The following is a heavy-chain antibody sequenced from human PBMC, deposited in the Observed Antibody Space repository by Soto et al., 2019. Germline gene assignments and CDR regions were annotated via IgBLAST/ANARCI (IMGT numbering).Heavy chain of an antibody. V-gene: IGHV1-2*04. J-gene: IGHJ4*02. D-gene: IGHD2-21*02. CDR2: INPNSGGT. CDR1: GYTFTGYY. CDR3: ARGSKYCGGDCYPPYYFDY. Sequence: ASVKVSCKASGYTFTGYYMHWVRQAPGQGLEWMGWINPNSGGTNYAQKFQGWVTMTRDTSISTAYMELSRLRSDDTAVYYCARGSKYCGGDCYPPYYFDYWGQGXLVTVYS.